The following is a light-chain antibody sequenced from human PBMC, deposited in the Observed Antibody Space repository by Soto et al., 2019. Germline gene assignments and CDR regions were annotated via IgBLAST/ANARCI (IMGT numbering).Light chain of an antibody. CDR2: AAS. CDR3: QQYNIWPRT. J-gene: IGKJ1*01. CDR1: QSVSSN. Sequence: EIVMTQSPATLSVSPGERDTLSCRASQSVSSNLAWYQQKPGQAPRLLIYAASTRATGIPARFSGSGSGTEFTLTISSLQSEDFAVYYCQQYNIWPRTFGQGTRWIS. V-gene: IGKV3-15*01.